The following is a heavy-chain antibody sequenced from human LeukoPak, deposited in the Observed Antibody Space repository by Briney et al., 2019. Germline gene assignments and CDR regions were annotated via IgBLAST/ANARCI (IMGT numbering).Heavy chain of an antibody. CDR3: ARDHYDFWSGYRSSPDY. CDR1: GFTFSSYS. CDR2: ISSSSSYI. D-gene: IGHD3-3*01. Sequence: GGSLRLSCAASGFTFSSYSMNWVRQAPGKGLEGVSSISSSSSYIYYADSVKGRFTISRDNAKNSLYLQMNSLRAEDTAVYYCARDHYDFWSGYRSSPDYWGQGTLVTVSS. J-gene: IGHJ4*02. V-gene: IGHV3-21*01.